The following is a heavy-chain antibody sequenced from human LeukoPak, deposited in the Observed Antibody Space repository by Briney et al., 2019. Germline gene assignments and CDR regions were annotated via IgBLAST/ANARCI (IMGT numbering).Heavy chain of an antibody. V-gene: IGHV3-23*01. CDR1: GSIPFNSYS. Sequence: GGSLRLSCAASGSIPFNSYSMSWVRQAPGKGLEWVSAITSSGETTYYADSVKGRFTISRDNSKNMVYLQMNSLRAEDAATYYCAKMQGYFDYWGQGSPVTVSS. J-gene: IGHJ4*02. CDR2: ITSSGETT. CDR3: AKMQGYFDY.